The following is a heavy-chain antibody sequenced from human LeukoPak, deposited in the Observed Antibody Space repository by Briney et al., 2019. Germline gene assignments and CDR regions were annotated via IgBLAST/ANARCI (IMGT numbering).Heavy chain of an antibody. V-gene: IGHV4-34*01. Sequence: PSETLSLTCAVYGGSFSGYYWSWIRQPPGKGLEWTGEINHSGSTNYNPSLKSRVTISVDTSKNQFSLKLSSVTAADTAVYYCAREARFDPWGQGTLVTVSS. CDR1: GGSFSGYY. CDR2: INHSGST. J-gene: IGHJ5*02. CDR3: AREARFDP.